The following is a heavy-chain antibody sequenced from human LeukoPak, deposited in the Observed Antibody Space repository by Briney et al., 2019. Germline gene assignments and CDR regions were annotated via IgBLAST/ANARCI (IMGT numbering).Heavy chain of an antibody. CDR2: IYTSGSI. J-gene: IGHJ5*02. D-gene: IGHD3-10*01. CDR1: GGSISSGRYY. V-gene: IGHV4-61*02. Sequence: PSQTLSLPCTVSGGSISSGRYYWSWIRQPAGKGLEWIGRIYTSGSINYNSSLKSRVTISLDTSKNQFSLKLSSVTAADTAVYYCARELNLVRAVSYNWFDPWGQGTLVTVSS. CDR3: ARELNLVRAVSYNWFDP.